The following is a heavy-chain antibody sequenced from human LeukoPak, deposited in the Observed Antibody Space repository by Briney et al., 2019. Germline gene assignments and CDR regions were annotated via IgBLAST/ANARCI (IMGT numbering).Heavy chain of an antibody. D-gene: IGHD2/OR15-2a*01. J-gene: IGHJ3*02. V-gene: IGHV1-69*05. CDR3: ARGPRRGWGSSFLDAFDI. CDR1: GGTFSSYA. CDR2: IIPIFGTA. Sequence: ASVKVSCKASGGTFSSYAISWVRQAPGQGLEWMGRIIPIFGTANYAQKFQGRVTMTTDESTSTAYMELSSLRSEDMAVYYCARGPRRGWGSSFLDAFDIWGQGTMVTASS.